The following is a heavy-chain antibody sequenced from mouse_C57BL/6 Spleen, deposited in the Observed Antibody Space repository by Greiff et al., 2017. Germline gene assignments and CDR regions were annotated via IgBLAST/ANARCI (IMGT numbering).Heavy chain of an antibody. CDR3: ARRRYSNYGGAMDY. CDR1: GYTFTSYW. J-gene: IGHJ4*01. CDR2: IDPSDSYT. Sequence: QVQLKQPGAELVKPGASVKLSCKASGYTFTSYWMQWVKQRPGQGLEWIGEIDPSDSYTNYNQKFKGKATLTVDTSSSTAYMQLSSLTSEDSAVYYCARRRYSNYGGAMDYWGQGTSVTVSS. V-gene: IGHV1-50*01. D-gene: IGHD2-5*01.